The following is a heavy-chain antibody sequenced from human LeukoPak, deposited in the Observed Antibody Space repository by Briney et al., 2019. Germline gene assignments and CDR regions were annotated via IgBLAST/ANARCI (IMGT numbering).Heavy chain of an antibody. CDR1: GYTFTSYG. CDR3: ARGEVVIGYYYGMDV. CDR2: ISAYNGNT. J-gene: IGHJ6*02. D-gene: IGHD3-22*01. Sequence: GASVKVSCKASGYTFTSYGISWVRQAPGQGLEWMGWISAYNGNTNYAQKLQGRVTMTTDTSTSTAYMELRSLRSDDTAVYYCARGEVVIGYYYGMDVWGQGTTVTVSS. V-gene: IGHV1-18*01.